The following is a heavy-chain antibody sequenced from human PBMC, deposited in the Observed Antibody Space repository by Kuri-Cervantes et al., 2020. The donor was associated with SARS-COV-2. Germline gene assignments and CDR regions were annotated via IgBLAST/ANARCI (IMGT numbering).Heavy chain of an antibody. CDR2: VKTNSGKT. Sequence: SVNVSCKASETTFPNYYINWVRQATGQRLEWMGMVKTNSGKTLYAQIFQGRVTMTRDTSTSTVYLELSSLTSEATTIYYCYCAPKEGFDSWGQGTLVTVSS. D-gene: IGHD2-21*01. CDR1: ETTFPNYY. CDR3: YCAPKEGFDS. V-gene: IGHV1-8*01. J-gene: IGHJ4*02.